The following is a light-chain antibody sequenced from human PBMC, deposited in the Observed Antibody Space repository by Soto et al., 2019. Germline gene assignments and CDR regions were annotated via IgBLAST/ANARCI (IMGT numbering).Light chain of an antibody. CDR1: QSVSGSY. V-gene: IGKV3-20*01. Sequence: IVLTQSPGTLSLSPGERATLSCRASQSVSGSYLAWYRQKAGQSPRLLIYGSSDRATGIPDRFSGSGSGTDFTLTISRVEPEDFAVYYCQQYGSSPPYTFGQGTKLEIK. J-gene: IGKJ2*01. CDR3: QQYGSSPPYT. CDR2: GSS.